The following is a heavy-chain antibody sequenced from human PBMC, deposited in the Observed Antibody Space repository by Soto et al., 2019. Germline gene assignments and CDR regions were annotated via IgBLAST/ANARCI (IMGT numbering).Heavy chain of an antibody. CDR2: IIPIFGTA. CDR3: AREYDFWSGSHDAFDI. D-gene: IGHD3-3*01. V-gene: IGHV1-69*13. J-gene: IGHJ3*02. Sequence: ASVKVSCKASGGTFSSYAISWVRQAPGQGLEWMGGIIPIFGTANYAQKFQGRVTITADESTSTAYMELSSLRSEDTAVYYCAREYDFWSGSHDAFDIWGQGTMVTVSS. CDR1: GGTFSSYA.